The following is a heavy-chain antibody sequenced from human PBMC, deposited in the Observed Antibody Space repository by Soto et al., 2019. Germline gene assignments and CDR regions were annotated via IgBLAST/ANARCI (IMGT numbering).Heavy chain of an antibody. CDR2: ISWNGGSI. V-gene: IGHV3-9*01. CDR1: GFTFDAYA. CDR3: AKDIAGRGDFYYYYGIDV. D-gene: IGHD3-10*01. J-gene: IGHJ6*02. Sequence: EMQLVESGGGLVKSGRSLRLSCAASGFTFDAYAMHWVRQAPGKGLEWVSDISWNGGSIDYADSVKGRFTISRDNAKKTLYLQMNSLRPDDTALYYCAKDIAGRGDFYYYYGIDVWDQGTTVTVSS.